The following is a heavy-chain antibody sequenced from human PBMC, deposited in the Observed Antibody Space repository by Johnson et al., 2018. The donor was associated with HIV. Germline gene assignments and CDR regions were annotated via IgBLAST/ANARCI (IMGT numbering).Heavy chain of an antibody. Sequence: VQLVESGGGLVQPGGSLRLSCAASGFTFSSYAMHWVRQAPGKGLEWVSGISWNSGSIAYADSVKGRFTISRDNAKNSLYLQMNSLRAEDTALYYCAKPKLEPGYGGAFDIWGQGTMVTVSS. D-gene: IGHD1-1*01. V-gene: IGHV3-9*01. CDR2: ISWNSGSI. CDR3: AKPKLEPGYGGAFDI. J-gene: IGHJ3*02. CDR1: GFTFSSYA.